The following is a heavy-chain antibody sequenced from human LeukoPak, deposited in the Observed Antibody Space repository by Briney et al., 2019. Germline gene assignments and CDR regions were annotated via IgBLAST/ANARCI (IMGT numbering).Heavy chain of an antibody. V-gene: IGHV4-31*03. J-gene: IGHJ4*02. CDR1: GGSISSGGYY. CDR2: IYYSGST. Sequence: SETLSLTCTVSGGSISSGGYYWSWIRQHPGKGLEWIGYIYYSGSTYYNPSLKSRVTISVDTSKNQFSLKLSSVTAADTAVYYRARGFSSDYYYDSSGTLFDYWGQGTLVTVSS. CDR3: ARGFSSDYYYDSSGTLFDY. D-gene: IGHD3-22*01.